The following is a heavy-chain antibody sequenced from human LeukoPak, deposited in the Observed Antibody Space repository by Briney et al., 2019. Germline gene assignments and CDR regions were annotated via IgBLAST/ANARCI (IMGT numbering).Heavy chain of an antibody. Sequence: PSETLSLTCTVSGGSINNPNYYWSWIRQPAGKGLEWIGRISTTGSTSYGPSLKSRVIISIDTSKNQFSLRLSSATAADTAVYYCARDSGYYYDSSGPMFDYWGQGTLVTVSS. CDR3: ARDSGYYYDSSGPMFDY. J-gene: IGHJ4*02. D-gene: IGHD3-22*01. CDR1: GGSINNPNYY. V-gene: IGHV4-61*02. CDR2: ISTTGST.